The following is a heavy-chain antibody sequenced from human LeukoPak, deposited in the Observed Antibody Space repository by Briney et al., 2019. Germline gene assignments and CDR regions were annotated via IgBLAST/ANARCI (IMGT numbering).Heavy chain of an antibody. CDR1: GGSFSGYY. J-gene: IGHJ4*02. Sequence: SETLSRTCAVYGGSFSGYYWSWIRQPPGKGLEWIGEINHSGSTNYNPSLKSRVTISVDTSKNQFSLKLSSVTAADTAVYYCARGLRKLLRLFDYWGQGTLVTVSS. CDR2: INHSGST. CDR3: ARGLRKLLRLFDY. V-gene: IGHV4-34*01. D-gene: IGHD3-22*01.